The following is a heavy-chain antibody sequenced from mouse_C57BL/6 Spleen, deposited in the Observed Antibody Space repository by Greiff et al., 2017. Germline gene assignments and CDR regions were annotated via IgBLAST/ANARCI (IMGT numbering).Heavy chain of an antibody. CDR1: GFTFSDYG. V-gene: IGHV5-17*01. CDR3: ARGGTVLFDY. Sequence: EVKLMESGGGLVKPGGSLKLSCAASGFTFSDYGMHWVRQAPEKGLEWVAYISSGSSTIYYADTVKGRFTISRDNAKNTLFLQMTSLRSEDTAMYYCARGGTVLFDYWGQGTTLTVSS. CDR2: ISSGSSTI. J-gene: IGHJ2*01. D-gene: IGHD4-1*01.